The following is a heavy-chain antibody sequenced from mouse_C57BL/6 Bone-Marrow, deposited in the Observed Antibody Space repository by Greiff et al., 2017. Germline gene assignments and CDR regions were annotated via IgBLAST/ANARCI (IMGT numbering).Heavy chain of an antibody. V-gene: IGHV1-64*01. Sequence: QVQLQQPGAELVKPGASVKLSCKASGYTFTSYWMHWVKQRPGQGLEWIGMIHPNSGSTNYNEKFKSKATLTVDKSSSTAYMQLSSLTSEDSAVYYCARRGYDYDVYYAMDYWGQGTSVTVSS. CDR3: ARRGYDYDVYYAMDY. CDR2: IHPNSGST. D-gene: IGHD2-4*01. J-gene: IGHJ4*01. CDR1: GYTFTSYW.